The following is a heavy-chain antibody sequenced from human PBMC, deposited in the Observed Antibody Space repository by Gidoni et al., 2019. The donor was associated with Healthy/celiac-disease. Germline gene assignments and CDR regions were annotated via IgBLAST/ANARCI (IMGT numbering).Heavy chain of an antibody. D-gene: IGHD3-22*01. V-gene: IGHV6-1*01. CDR3: ARDPMGNYYDSSGQNSRPGDAFDI. Sequence: QVQLQPSGPGLVKPSQTLSLTCSIPGDSVSSNRASWNWIRQSTSRGLEWLGRTYYRSKWYNDYAVSVKSRITINPDTSKNQFSLQLNSVTPEDTAVYYCARDPMGNYYDSSGQNSRPGDAFDIWGQGTMVTVSS. CDR2: TYYRSKWYN. J-gene: IGHJ3*02. CDR1: GDSVSSNRAS.